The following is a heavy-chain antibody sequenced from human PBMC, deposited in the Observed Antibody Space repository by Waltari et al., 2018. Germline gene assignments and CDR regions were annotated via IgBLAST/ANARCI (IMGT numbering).Heavy chain of an antibody. Sequence: EVQLVESGGGFFQPGGSLRLSCEASGFAFRNYWIHWVRQAPGRGRGWVSRSSGDGTSISNADSVGCRCSIARDNDKNTVCLQIHSLGAEDTAVFYCARLMLSHPENGMDVWGQGTSVTVS. V-gene: IGHV3-74*01. D-gene: IGHD3-10*02. CDR3: ARLMLSHPENGMDV. CDR2: SSGDGTSI. CDR1: GFAFRNYW. J-gene: IGHJ6*02.